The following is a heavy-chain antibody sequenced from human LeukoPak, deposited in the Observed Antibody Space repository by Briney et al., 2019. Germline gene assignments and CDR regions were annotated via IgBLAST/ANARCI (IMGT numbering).Heavy chain of an antibody. CDR2: IYPGDSDT. CDR1: GYSFTNYW. V-gene: IGHV5-51*01. CDR3: ARRTGTSGWYSLDY. Sequence: PGESLKISCKGSGYSFTNYWLVWVRQMPGKGPEWMGIIYPGDSDTRYSPSFQGQVTISADKSMNTAYLQWSSPKASDTAMYYCARRTGTSGWYSLDYWGQGTLATVSS. D-gene: IGHD6-19*01. J-gene: IGHJ4*02.